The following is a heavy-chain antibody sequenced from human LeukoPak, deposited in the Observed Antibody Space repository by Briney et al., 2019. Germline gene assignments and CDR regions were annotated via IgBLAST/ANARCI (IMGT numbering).Heavy chain of an antibody. D-gene: IGHD1-1*01. V-gene: IGHV3-48*01. Sequence: GGSLRLSCAASGFTFSSYSMNWVRQAPGKGLEWVSYIGSTISYADSVKGRFTISRDNAQNSLYLQMNSLRAEDTAVYYCLQKGQVQNDGKPAWGQGTLVTVSS. CDR1: GFTFSSYS. CDR3: LQKGQVQNDGKPA. J-gene: IGHJ5*02. CDR2: IGSTI.